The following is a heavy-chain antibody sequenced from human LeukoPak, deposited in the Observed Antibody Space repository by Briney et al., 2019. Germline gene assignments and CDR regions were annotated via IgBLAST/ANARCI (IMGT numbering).Heavy chain of an antibody. CDR3: ARDYGGHQVFDY. CDR1: GFAFSSYA. J-gene: IGHJ4*02. CDR2: ISYDGSNK. D-gene: IGHD4-23*01. V-gene: IGHV3-30-3*01. Sequence: PGGSLRLSCAASGFAFSSYAMHWVRQAPGKGLEWVAVISYDGSNKYYADSVKGRFTISRDNSKNTLYLQMNSLRAEDTAVYYCARDYGGHQVFDYWGQGTLVTVSS.